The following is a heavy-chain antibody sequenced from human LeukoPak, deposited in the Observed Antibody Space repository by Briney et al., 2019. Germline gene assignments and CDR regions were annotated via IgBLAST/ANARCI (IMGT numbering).Heavy chain of an antibody. CDR2: ITGSSSYI. CDR3: ARDRLEGGETFDS. D-gene: IGHD1-1*01. V-gene: IGHV3-21*01. CDR1: GFSFRSYS. J-gene: IGHJ4*02. Sequence: GGSLRLSCAASGFSFRSYSMDWVRQAPGKGLEWVSSITGSSSYISYADSVKGRFTISRDNTENSLFLQMNSLRPEDTAVYFCARDRLEGGETFDSWVQGTLVTVSS.